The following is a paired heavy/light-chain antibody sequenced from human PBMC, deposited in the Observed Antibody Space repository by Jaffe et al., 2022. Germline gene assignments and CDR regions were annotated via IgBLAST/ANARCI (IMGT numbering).Light chain of an antibody. Sequence: DIVLTQSPGTLSLSPGERATLSCRASQSVGSSYLAWYQQKPGQAPRLLIYGASIRATGIPDRFSGSGSGTDFTLTISRLEPEDSAMYYCQQYSNSLTWTFGQGTKVEF. J-gene: IGKJ1*01. CDR3: QQYSNSLTWT. V-gene: IGKV3-20*01. CDR2: GAS. CDR1: QSVGSSY.
Heavy chain of an antibody. D-gene: IGHD3-16*01. Sequence: QLQLQESGPGLVKPSETLSLTCTVSGGSISSSSSYWGWIRQPPGKGLEWIGSIYYSGNTYYNPSLKSRVTISVDTSKNQFSLRLSSVTAADTAVYYCARHIYVPDLYIWGSSRLYYFDYWGQGTLVTVSS. CDR3: ARHIYVPDLYIWGSSRLYYFDY. CDR1: GGSISSSSSY. V-gene: IGHV4-39*01. J-gene: IGHJ4*02. CDR2: IYYSGNT.